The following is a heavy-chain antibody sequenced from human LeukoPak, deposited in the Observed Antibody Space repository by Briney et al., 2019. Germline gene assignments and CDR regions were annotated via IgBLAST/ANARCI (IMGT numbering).Heavy chain of an antibody. CDR1: GFTLGSFS. V-gene: IGHV3-48*02. J-gene: IGHJ6*02. Sequence: QPGGSLRLSCAASGFTLGSFSMNWVRQAPGKGLEWLSYISSSSTTIYYADSVKGRLTISRDNAKNSLYLQMNSLRDKDTAVYYCAREREVPGYYYYAMDVWGQGTTVTVSS. CDR3: AREREVPGYYYYAMDV. D-gene: IGHD1-26*01. CDR2: ISSSSTTI.